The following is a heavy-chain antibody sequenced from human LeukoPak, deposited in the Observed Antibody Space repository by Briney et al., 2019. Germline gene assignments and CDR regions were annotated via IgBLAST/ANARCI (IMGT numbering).Heavy chain of an antibody. D-gene: IGHD2-2*01. CDR2: MNPTSGAT. CDR3: ARGGVVAAAIEGDPPRRFAY. J-gene: IGHJ4*02. Sequence: ASVKVSCKASGYIFSGFYMHWVRQAPGQGPEWMGWMNPTSGATSYAENFQGRVSMTRDTSITTASMELNRLTSDDTAVYYCARGGVVAAAIEGDPPRRFAYWGQGTLVTVSS. CDR1: GYIFSGFY. V-gene: IGHV1-2*02.